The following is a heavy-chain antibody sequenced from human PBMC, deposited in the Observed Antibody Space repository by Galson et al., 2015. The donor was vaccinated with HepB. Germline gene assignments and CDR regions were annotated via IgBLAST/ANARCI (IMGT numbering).Heavy chain of an antibody. Sequence: QSGAEVKKPGESLRISCKGSGSSFTNYWISWVRQMPGKGLEWMGRIDPTDSYTTYSPSFQGHVTISADKSIGTAYLQWSSLKASDTAMYYCARRGDDYGDYDFDYWGQGTLVTVSS. CDR1: GSSFTNYW. J-gene: IGHJ4*02. D-gene: IGHD4-17*01. V-gene: IGHV5-10-1*01. CDR2: IDPTDSYT. CDR3: ARRGDDYGDYDFDY.